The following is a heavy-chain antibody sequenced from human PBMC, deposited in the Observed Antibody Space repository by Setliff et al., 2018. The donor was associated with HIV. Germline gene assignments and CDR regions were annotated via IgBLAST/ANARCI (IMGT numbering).Heavy chain of an antibody. CDR2: IYTSGST. Sequence: SETLSLTCTVSDSGTYYWSWIRQPAGKGLEWIGRIYTSGSTNYNPSLKSRVTMSVDTSKNQFSLKLSSVTAADTAVYYCARDFEASKHCSGGSCPFDYWGQGTLVTVSS. CDR1: DSGTYY. D-gene: IGHD2-15*01. CDR3: ARDFEASKHCSGGSCPFDY. V-gene: IGHV4-4*07. J-gene: IGHJ4*02.